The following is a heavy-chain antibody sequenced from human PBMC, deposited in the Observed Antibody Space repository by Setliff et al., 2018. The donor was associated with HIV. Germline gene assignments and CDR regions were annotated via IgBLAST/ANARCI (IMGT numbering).Heavy chain of an antibody. CDR3: ARGLPSYYYESSGTLGWFDP. D-gene: IGHD3-22*01. CDR2: IYYSGST. Sequence: SETLSLTCTVSGGSISSYYWSWIRQHPGKGLEWIGYIYYSGSTYYNPSLKSRVTISVDSSKNQFSLKLRSVSAADTAVYYCARGLPSYYYESSGTLGWFDPWGQGTLVTVSS. J-gene: IGHJ5*02. CDR1: GGSISSYY. V-gene: IGHV4-59*12.